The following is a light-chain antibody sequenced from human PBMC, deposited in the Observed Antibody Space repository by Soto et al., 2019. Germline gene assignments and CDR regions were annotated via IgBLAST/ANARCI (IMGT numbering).Light chain of an antibody. CDR2: DAS. CDR3: QQYSHLVT. J-gene: IGKJ2*01. Sequence: IQMTQSPSTLSAPVGDRVTITCQASQNISTLLAWFQHKPGKAPNLLIYDASNLESGVPSRFSGSGSGTEFTLSISSLQSDDSETYFGQQYSHLVTFGQGTKLEIK. CDR1: QNISTL. V-gene: IGKV1-5*01.